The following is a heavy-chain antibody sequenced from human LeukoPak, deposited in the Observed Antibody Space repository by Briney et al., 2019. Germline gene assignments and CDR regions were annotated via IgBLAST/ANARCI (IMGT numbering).Heavy chain of an antibody. V-gene: IGHV3-9*01. Sequence: PGGSLRLSCAGSGFRFDDCAMHWVRQAPGKGLEWVSGISWHSADTGYADSVKGRFTVSRDNAKNSLYLQMNSLRAEDTAVYYCARVDWHHESSTYYFDYWGQGTLVTVSS. CDR1: GFRFDDCA. D-gene: IGHD1-14*01. CDR3: ARVDWHHESSTYYFDY. CDR2: ISWHSADT. J-gene: IGHJ4*02.